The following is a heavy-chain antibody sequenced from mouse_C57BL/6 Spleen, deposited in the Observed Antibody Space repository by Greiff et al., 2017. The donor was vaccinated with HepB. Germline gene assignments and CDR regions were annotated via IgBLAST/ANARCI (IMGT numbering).Heavy chain of an antibody. CDR1: GYSFTGYY. V-gene: IGHV1-42*01. J-gene: IGHJ4*01. CDR3: ARSMAYYAMDY. Sequence: EVQLQESGPELVKPGASVKISCKASGYSFTGYYMNWVKQSPEKSLEWIGEINPSTGGTTYNQKFKAKATLTVDKSSSTAYMQLKSLTSEDSAVYYCARSMAYYAMDYWGQGTSVTVSS. CDR2: INPSTGGT.